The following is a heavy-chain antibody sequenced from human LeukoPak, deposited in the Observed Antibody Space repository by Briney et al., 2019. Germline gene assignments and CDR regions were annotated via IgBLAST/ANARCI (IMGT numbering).Heavy chain of an antibody. CDR3: ARDSRVVREVISAFDI. V-gene: IGHV3-21*01. Sequence: PGGSLRLSCAASGFTFSSYSMNWVRQAPGKGLEWVSSISSSSSYIYYADSVKGRFTISRDNAKNSLYLQMNSLRAEDTAVYYCARDSRVVREVISAFDIWGQGTMVTVSS. CDR2: ISSSSSYI. CDR1: GFTFSSYS. D-gene: IGHD3-10*01. J-gene: IGHJ3*02.